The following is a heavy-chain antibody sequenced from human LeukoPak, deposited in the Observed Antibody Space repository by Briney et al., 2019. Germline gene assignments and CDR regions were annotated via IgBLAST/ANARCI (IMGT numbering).Heavy chain of an antibody. CDR2: INSDGSST. CDR3: ARGRHIAAAGPFDY. CDR1: GFTFSSYW. V-gene: IGHV3-74*01. Sequence: PGGSLRLSCAASGFTFSSYWMHWVRQAPGKGLVWVSRINSDGSSTSYADSVKGRFTISRDNAKNTLYLQMNSLRAEDTAVYYCARGRHIAAAGPFDYWGQGTLVTVSS. D-gene: IGHD6-13*01. J-gene: IGHJ4*02.